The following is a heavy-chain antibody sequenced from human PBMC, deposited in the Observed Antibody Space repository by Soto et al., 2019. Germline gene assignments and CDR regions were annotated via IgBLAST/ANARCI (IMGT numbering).Heavy chain of an antibody. V-gene: IGHV4-59*01. D-gene: IGHD2-21*01. CDR1: GGSISSYY. CDR3: TRGGDPYKTGH. J-gene: IGHJ4*02. CDR2: IHYSGST. Sequence: ETLSLTCTVSGGSISSYYWSWIRQPPGKGLEWIGFIHYSGSTNYNPSLKGRVTMSVDTSKNQFSLKLTSVNTADTAIYYCTRGGDPYKTGHWGQGTRVTVAS.